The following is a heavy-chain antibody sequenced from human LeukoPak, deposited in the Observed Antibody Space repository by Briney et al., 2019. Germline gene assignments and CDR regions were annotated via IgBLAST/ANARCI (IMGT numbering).Heavy chain of an antibody. CDR3: ARAPSWEWYYMDV. CDR1: GFTFDTYA. Sequence: GGSLRLSCAASGFTFDTYAMSWVRQAPGKGLEWVSTIGNTETYYADSVKGRFTISRDNSKNTLYLQMNSLRAEDTAVYYCARAPSWEWYYMDVWGKGTTVTVSS. CDR2: IGNTET. D-gene: IGHD3-3*01. J-gene: IGHJ6*03. V-gene: IGHV3-23*01.